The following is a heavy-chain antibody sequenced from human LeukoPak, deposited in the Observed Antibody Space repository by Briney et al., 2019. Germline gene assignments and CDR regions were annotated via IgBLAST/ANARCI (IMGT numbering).Heavy chain of an antibody. CDR3: AKDRQGYCSGGSCYPSRPLDY. D-gene: IGHD2-15*01. V-gene: IGHV3-23*01. J-gene: IGHJ4*02. CDR1: GFTFRNFA. Sequence: GGSLRLSCAASGFTFRNFAMTWVRQAPGQGLEWVSSIYDSAGRKYYADAVKGRFTISRDNSQNTVHLQMNSLRVEDTAVYYCAKDRQGYCSGGSCYPSRPLDYWGQGTLVTVSS. CDR2: IYDSAGRK.